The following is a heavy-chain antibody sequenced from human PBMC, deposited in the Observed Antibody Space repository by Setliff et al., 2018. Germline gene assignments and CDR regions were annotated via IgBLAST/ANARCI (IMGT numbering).Heavy chain of an antibody. CDR1: GYTFTTYY. Sequence: ASVQVSCKASGYTFTTYYMHWVRQAPGQGLEWMGIINPSGGSTGYAQKFQGRVTMTRDTSTSTVYMELSSLRSEDTAVYYCARAWDGYNYDYWGQGTLVTSPQ. J-gene: IGHJ4*02. CDR3: ARAWDGYNYDY. D-gene: IGHD1-1*01. CDR2: INPSGGST. V-gene: IGHV1-46*01.